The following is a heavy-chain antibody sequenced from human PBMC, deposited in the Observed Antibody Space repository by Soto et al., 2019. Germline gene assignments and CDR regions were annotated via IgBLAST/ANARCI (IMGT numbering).Heavy chain of an antibody. V-gene: IGHV1-18*01. D-gene: IGHD6-19*01. Sequence: ASVKVSCKASGYTFTSYGISWVRQAPGQGLEWMGWISAYNGNTNYAQKLQGRVTMTTDTSTSTAYMELRSLRSDDTAVYYCARDLEGIAVAMTPLTTGYWGQGTLVTVSS. J-gene: IGHJ4*02. CDR2: ISAYNGNT. CDR3: ARDLEGIAVAMTPLTTGY. CDR1: GYTFTSYG.